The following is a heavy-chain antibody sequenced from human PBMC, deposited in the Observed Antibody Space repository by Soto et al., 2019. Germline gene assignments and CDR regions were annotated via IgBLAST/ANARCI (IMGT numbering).Heavy chain of an antibody. V-gene: IGHV3-21*01. CDR2: ISSSSSYI. CDR3: ARDTGDNWFDP. D-gene: IGHD1-26*01. J-gene: IGHJ5*02. Sequence: GGSLRLSCAASGFTFSSYSMNWVRQAPGKGLEWVSSISSSSSYIYYADSVKGRFTISRVNAKNSLYLQMNSLRAEDTAVYYCARDTGDNWFDPWGQGTLVTVSS. CDR1: GFTFSSYS.